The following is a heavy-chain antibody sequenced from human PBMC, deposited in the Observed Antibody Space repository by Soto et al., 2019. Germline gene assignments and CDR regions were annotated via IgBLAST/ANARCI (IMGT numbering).Heavy chain of an antibody. CDR2: IYHSGST. CDR3: PREYCSGGSCYFFAY. D-gene: IGHD2-15*01. Sequence: SETLSLTCAVSSGSISSSNWWSWVRQPPGKGLEWIGEIYHSGSTNYNPSLKSRVTISVDKSKNQFSLKLSSVTAADTAVYYCPREYCSGGSCYFFAYWGQGTLAPVSP. J-gene: IGHJ4*02. CDR1: SGSISSSNW. V-gene: IGHV4-4*02.